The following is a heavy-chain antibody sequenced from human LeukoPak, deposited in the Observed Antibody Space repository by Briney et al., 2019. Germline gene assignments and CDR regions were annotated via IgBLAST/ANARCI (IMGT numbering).Heavy chain of an antibody. CDR2: IRYDGSNK. D-gene: IGHD2-2*01. J-gene: IGHJ6*03. CDR1: GFTFSTYG. CDR3: AKGAVPAARFSYHYYYMDV. V-gene: IGHV3-30*02. Sequence: WGSLRLSCVASGFTFSTYGIHWVRQAPGKGLEWVAFIRYDGSNKWYADSVKGRFTISRDNSKNTLYLQMNSLRAEDTAVFYCAKGAVPAARFSYHYYYMDVWGKGTTVTVSS.